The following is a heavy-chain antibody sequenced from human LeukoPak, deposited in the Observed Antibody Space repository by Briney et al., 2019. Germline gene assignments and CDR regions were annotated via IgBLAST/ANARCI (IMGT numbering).Heavy chain of an antibody. V-gene: IGHV4-59*01. Sequence: PETLSLTCSVSGGSITRYYWSWIRQPPGKGLEWIGYIYYNGGTNYNPSLKSRVTISVDTSKNQFSLKLSSVTAADTAVYYCARESGGRMDYWGQGTLVTVSS. CDR2: IYYNGGT. J-gene: IGHJ4*02. CDR3: ARESGGRMDY. CDR1: GGSITRYY. D-gene: IGHD2-15*01.